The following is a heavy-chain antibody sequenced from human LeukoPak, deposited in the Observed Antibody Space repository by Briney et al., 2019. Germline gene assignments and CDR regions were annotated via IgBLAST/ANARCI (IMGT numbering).Heavy chain of an antibody. CDR3: AGAGSGYFDY. CDR2: IYYSGST. CDR1: GGSISSGGYY. D-gene: IGHD3-10*01. V-gene: IGHV4-31*03. J-gene: IGHJ4*02. Sequence: SQTLSLTCTVSGGSISSGGYYWRWIRQHPGKALEWIGYIYYSGSTYYNPSLKSRVTISVDTSKNQFSLKLSSVTAADTAVYYCAGAGSGYFDYWGQGTLVTVSS.